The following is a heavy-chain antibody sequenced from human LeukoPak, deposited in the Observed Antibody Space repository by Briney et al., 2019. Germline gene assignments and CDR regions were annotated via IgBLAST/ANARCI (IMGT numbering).Heavy chain of an antibody. D-gene: IGHD2-2*01. CDR3: ATVPSYCSSTSCYVFDY. J-gene: IGHJ4*02. CDR1: GYTLTELS. CDR2: FDPEDGET. Sequence: ASVKVSCKVSGYTLTELSMHWVRQAPGKGLEWMGGFDPEDGETIYAQKFQGRVTMTEDTSTDTAYMELSSLRSEDTAVYCCATVPSYCSSTSCYVFDYWGQGTLVTVSS. V-gene: IGHV1-24*01.